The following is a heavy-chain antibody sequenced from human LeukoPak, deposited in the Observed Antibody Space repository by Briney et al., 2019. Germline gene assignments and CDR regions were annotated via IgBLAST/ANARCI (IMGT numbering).Heavy chain of an antibody. D-gene: IGHD3-16*01. CDR3: AREGASYYYMDV. V-gene: IGHV4-61*09. J-gene: IGHJ6*03. CDR2: IYTSGST. CDR1: GGSISYGTYY. Sequence: PSQTLSLTSTVSGGSISYGTYYWSWIRQPAGKGLEWIGHIYTSGSTNYNPSLKSRVTISVDTSKNQFSLKLSSVTAADTAVYYCAREGASYYYMDVWGKGTTVTISS.